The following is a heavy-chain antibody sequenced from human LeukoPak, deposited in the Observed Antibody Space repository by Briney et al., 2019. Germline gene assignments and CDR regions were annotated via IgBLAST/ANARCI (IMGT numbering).Heavy chain of an antibody. Sequence: GGSLRLSCAASGFTFSSYGMHWVRQAPGKGLEWVAVIWYDGSNKYYADSVKGRFTISRDNSKNTLYLQMNSLRAEDTAVYYCAKAYNWNDGAFDIWGQGTMVTVSS. D-gene: IGHD1-20*01. CDR1: GFTFSSYG. J-gene: IGHJ3*02. CDR3: AKAYNWNDGAFDI. CDR2: IWYDGSNK. V-gene: IGHV3-30*02.